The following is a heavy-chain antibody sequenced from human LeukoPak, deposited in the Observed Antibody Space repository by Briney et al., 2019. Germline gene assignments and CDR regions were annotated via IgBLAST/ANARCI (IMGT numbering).Heavy chain of an antibody. CDR2: INPSGGSA. Sequence: ASVKVSCKASGYTFTSYYMHWVRQAPGQGLEWMGIINPSGGSAIYAQNFQGRVTMTRDTSTSTFYMELSSLRSEGTAVYFCARDVASSGYYWDWGQGTLVTVSS. CDR1: GYTFTSYY. V-gene: IGHV1-46*01. CDR3: ARDVASSGYYWD. J-gene: IGHJ4*02. D-gene: IGHD3-22*01.